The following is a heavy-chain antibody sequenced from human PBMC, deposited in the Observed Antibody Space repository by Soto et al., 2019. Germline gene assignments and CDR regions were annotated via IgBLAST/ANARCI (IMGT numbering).Heavy chain of an antibody. V-gene: IGHV3-23*01. Sequence: EVQLLESGGGLVQPGGSLRLSCAASGFTFSSYAMSWVRQAPGKGLEWVSAISGSGGSTYYADSVKGRFTISRDNSKSTLYLQMNSLRAGDTAVYYCAKVLRGGAMPGPDYWGQGTLVTVSS. CDR3: AKVLRGGAMPGPDY. CDR2: ISGSGGST. D-gene: IGHD3-16*01. J-gene: IGHJ4*02. CDR1: GFTFSSYA.